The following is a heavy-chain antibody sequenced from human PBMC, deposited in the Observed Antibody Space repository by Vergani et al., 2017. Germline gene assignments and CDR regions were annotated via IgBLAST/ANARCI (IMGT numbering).Heavy chain of an antibody. CDR2: ISGSGGST. Sequence: EVQLLESGGGLVQPGGSLRLSCAASGFTFSSYAMSWVRQAPGKGLEWGSAISGSGGSTYYADSVKGRFTISIDNSKNTLYRQMNSLRAEDTAVYYCAILGIDFWSGYCHGIDYWGQGTLVTVSS. J-gene: IGHJ4*02. CDR3: AILGIDFWSGYCHGIDY. D-gene: IGHD3-3*01. CDR1: GFTFSSYA. V-gene: IGHV3-23*01.